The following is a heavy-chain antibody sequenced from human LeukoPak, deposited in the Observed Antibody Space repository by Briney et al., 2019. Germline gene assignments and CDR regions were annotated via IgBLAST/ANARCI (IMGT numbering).Heavy chain of an antibody. D-gene: IGHD2-21*01. Sequence: SETLSLTCAVYGGSFSGNYWTLIRQTPGRGLEWIGESSPTGDITGYNPSLRGRATISGDSSKKQFSLKLTSVTAADTGVYYCARVPDFIARPCDSWGPGTLVTVSS. V-gene: IGHV4-34*01. J-gene: IGHJ4*02. CDR1: GGSFSGNY. CDR2: SSPTGDIT. CDR3: ARVPDFIARPCDS.